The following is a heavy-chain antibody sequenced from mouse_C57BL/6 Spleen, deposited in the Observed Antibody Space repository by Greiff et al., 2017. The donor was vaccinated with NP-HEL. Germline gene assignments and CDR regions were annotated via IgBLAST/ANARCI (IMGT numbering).Heavy chain of an antibody. CDR2: FYPGSGSI. D-gene: IGHD1-1*01. CDR1: GYTFTEYT. V-gene: IGHV1-62-2*01. Sequence: QVQLQQSGAELVKPGASVKLSCKASGYTFTEYTIHWVKQRSGQGLEWIGWFYPGSGSIKYNEKFKDKATLTADKSSSTVYMELSRLTSEDSAVYFCARHGISSYYYGSSYGNWYFDVWGTGTTVTVSS. CDR3: ARHGISSYYYGSSYGNWYFDV. J-gene: IGHJ1*03.